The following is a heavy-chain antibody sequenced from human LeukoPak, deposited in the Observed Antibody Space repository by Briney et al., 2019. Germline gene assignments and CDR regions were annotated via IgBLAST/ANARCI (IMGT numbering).Heavy chain of an antibody. CDR1: GGSFSGYY. D-gene: IGHD3-10*01. CDR3: ARLLRNYGSGSLDY. CDR2: INHSGST. V-gene: IGHV4-34*01. J-gene: IGHJ4*02. Sequence: SETLSVTCAVYGGSFSGYYWSWIRQPPGKGLECIGEINHSGSTNYNPSLKSRVTISVDTSKNQFSLKLSSVTAADTAVYYCARLLRNYGSGSLDYWGQGTLVTVSS.